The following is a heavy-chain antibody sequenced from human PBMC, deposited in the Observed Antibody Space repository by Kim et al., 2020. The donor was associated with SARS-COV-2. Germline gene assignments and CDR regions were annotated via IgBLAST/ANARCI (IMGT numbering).Heavy chain of an antibody. CDR3: ARSGYSSGWYVL. D-gene: IGHD6-19*01. V-gene: IGHV4-59*01. Sequence: SETLSLTCTVSGGSISNYYWSWIRQPPGKGLEWIGYIYYSGSTNYNPSLKSRVTISVDTSKNQFSLKLSSVTAADTAVYYCARSGYSSGWYVLWGQGTLVTVSS. CDR1: GGSISNYY. CDR2: IYYSGST. J-gene: IGHJ5*02.